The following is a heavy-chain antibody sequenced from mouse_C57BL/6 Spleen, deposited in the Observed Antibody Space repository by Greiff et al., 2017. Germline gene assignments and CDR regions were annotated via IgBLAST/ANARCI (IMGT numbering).Heavy chain of an antibody. D-gene: IGHD1-1*01. V-gene: IGHV1-53*01. CDR1: GYTFTSYW. J-gene: IGHJ3*01. Sequence: QVQLQQSGTELVKPGASVKLSCKASGYTFTSYWMHWVKQRPGQGLEWIGNINPSNGGTNYNEKFKSKATLTVDKSSRTAYMQRSSLTSEDSAVYYCARSHLYGSSYGFAYWGQGTLVTVSA. CDR2: INPSNGGT. CDR3: ARSHLYGSSYGFAY.